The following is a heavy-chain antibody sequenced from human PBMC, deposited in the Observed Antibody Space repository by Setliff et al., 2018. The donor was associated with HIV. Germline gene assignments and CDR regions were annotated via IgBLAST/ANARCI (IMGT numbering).Heavy chain of an antibody. D-gene: IGHD6-19*01. Sequence: GESLRLSCAASGFTFSSYGMNWVRQAPGKGLEWVSSISGSSTYIFHTDSVKGRFTISRDNAKNLMYLQMNSLRPEDTAVYYCARVGSTGWTPFDYWGQGTLVTVSS. V-gene: IGHV3-21*01. CDR2: ISGSSTYI. CDR1: GFTFSSYG. J-gene: IGHJ4*02. CDR3: ARVGSTGWTPFDY.